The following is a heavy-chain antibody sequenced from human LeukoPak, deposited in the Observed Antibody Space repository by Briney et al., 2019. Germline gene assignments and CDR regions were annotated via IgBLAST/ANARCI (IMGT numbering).Heavy chain of an antibody. CDR2: INPNSGGT. D-gene: IGHD3-10*01. J-gene: IGHJ5*02. CDR1: GYTFTGYY. CDR3: ARYYYGSGSYYNDWFDP. V-gene: IGHV1-2*02. Sequence: GASVKVSCKASGYTFTGYYMHWVRQAPGQGLEWMGWINPNSGGTNYAQKFQGRVTMTRDTSISTAYMELSRLRSDDTAVYYCARYYYGSGSYYNDWFDPWGQGTLVTVSS.